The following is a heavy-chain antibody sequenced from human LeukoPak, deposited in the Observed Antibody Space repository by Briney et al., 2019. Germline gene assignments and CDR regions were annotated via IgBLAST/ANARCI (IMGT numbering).Heavy chain of an antibody. V-gene: IGHV7-4-1*02. Sequence: GASVKVSCKASGYIFTNYAMNWVRQAPGQGLEWMGWINTNTGNPTYAQGFTGRFVFSLDTSVSTAYLQISSLKAEDTAVYYCARGGRVQQLDYWGQGTLVTVSS. CDR2: INTNTGNP. D-gene: IGHD6-13*01. J-gene: IGHJ4*02. CDR3: ARGGRVQQLDY. CDR1: GYIFTNYA.